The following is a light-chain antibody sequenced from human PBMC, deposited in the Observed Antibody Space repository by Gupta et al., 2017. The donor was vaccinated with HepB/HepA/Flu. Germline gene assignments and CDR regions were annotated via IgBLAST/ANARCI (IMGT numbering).Light chain of an antibody. V-gene: IGKV3-11*01. CDR1: QSVRTY. Sequence: IVLTQSPAALSLSLGERATLSCRASQSVRTYLAWYQQKPGLAPRLLIYDISNRATGIPARFSGSGSGTDFTLTINSLEPEDFAVYYCQQRDSWPLTFGGGTTVEIK. CDR2: DIS. CDR3: QQRDSWPLT. J-gene: IGKJ4*01.